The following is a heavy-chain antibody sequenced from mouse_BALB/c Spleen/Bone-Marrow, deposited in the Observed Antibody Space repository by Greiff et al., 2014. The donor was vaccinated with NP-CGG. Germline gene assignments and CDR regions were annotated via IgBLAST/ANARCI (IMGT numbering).Heavy chain of an antibody. D-gene: IGHD2-1*01. CDR3: ARQRDGNSREFAY. J-gene: IGHJ3*01. CDR2: ISSGGSYT. Sequence: EVMLVESGGGLVKPGGSLKLSCAASGFSFSSYAISWVRQTPEKRLEWVATISSGGSYTYYPDSAKGRFTISRDNAKNTLYLQMSRLRSEDTAMYYCARQRDGNSREFAYWGQGTLVTVSA. V-gene: IGHV5-9-1*01. CDR1: GFSFSSYA.